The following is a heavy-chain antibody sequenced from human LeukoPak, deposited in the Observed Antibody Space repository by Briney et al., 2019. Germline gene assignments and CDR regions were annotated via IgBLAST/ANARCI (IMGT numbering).Heavy chain of an antibody. D-gene: IGHD7-27*01. CDR3: ASDAGDTGLYYFDY. CDR1: GYTFTSYY. V-gene: IGHV1-46*01. Sequence: ASVKVSCKASGYTFTSYYMHWVRQAPGQGLEWMGIINPSGGSTSYAQKFQGRVTMTRDTSTSTVYMELSSLRSEDTAVYYCASDAGDTGLYYFDYWGQGTWSPSPQ. CDR2: INPSGGST. J-gene: IGHJ4*02.